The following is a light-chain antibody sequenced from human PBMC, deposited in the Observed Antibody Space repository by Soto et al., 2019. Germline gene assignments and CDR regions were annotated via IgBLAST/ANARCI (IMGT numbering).Light chain of an antibody. J-gene: IGKJ2*01. Sequence: DIQMTQSPSTLSASVGDRVTITCRASQSISSWLAWYQQKPGKAPKLLIYKASSLESGVPSRFSGSGSGTEFTLTISSLQSDDFATYYCQQYNSYPYTVGQGTKVDIK. CDR3: QQYNSYPYT. V-gene: IGKV1-5*03. CDR1: QSISSW. CDR2: KAS.